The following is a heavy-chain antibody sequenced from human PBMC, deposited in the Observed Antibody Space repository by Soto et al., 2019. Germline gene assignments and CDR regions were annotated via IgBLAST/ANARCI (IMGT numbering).Heavy chain of an antibody. CDR3: ARDALGYCSSTSCYETKTLYYYYYGMDV. CDR1: GFTFSDYY. J-gene: IGHJ6*02. D-gene: IGHD2-2*01. CDR2: ISSSGSTI. Sequence: RRLSCAASGFTFSDYYMSWIRQAPGKGLEWVSYISSSGSTIYYADSVKGRFTISRDNAKNSLYLQMNSLRAEDTAVYYCARDALGYCSSTSCYETKTLYYYYYGMDVWGQGTTVTV. V-gene: IGHV3-11*01.